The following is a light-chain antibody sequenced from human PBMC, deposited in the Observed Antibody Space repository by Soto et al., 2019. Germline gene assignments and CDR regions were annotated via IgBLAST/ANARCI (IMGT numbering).Light chain of an antibody. CDR2: GVS. CDR1: ETVNRNY. Sequence: EIVLTQSPGTLALSLGDGATLSCRASETVNRNYLAWYHLKPGQPPRLLIYGVSNRAPGVPDRFSGGGSGTEFTLTIVRLEPDDFGTYYCQQYIDSPRTFGQGTRVDVK. CDR3: QQYIDSPRT. J-gene: IGKJ1*01. V-gene: IGKV3-20*01.